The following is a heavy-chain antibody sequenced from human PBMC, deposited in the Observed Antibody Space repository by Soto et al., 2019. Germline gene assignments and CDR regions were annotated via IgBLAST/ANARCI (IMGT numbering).Heavy chain of an antibody. CDR2: INPNTGVT. Sequence: ASVKVSCKASGYTFTGYYMHWVRQAPGQGLEWMGWINPNTGVTNHAQKFQGRVTLNRDTSVNTAYMDLSGLRSDDTAVYYCAIGERIVVVITWAIDYWGPGTLLTVSS. D-gene: IGHD3-22*01. CDR3: AIGERIVVVITWAIDY. V-gene: IGHV1-2*02. CDR1: GYTFTGYY. J-gene: IGHJ4*02.